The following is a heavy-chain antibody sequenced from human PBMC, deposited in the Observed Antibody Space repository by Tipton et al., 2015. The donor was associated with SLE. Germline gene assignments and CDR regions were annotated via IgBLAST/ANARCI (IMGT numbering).Heavy chain of an antibody. Sequence: TLSLTCTVSGGSISSYYWSWVRQAPGKGLEWIGSIYHSGSTYYNPSLKSRVTISVDTSKNQFSLKLSSVTAADTAVYYCARDRGSWRPEYFQHWGQGTLVTVSS. CDR2: IYHSGST. D-gene: IGHD1-26*01. CDR3: ARDRGSWRPEYFQH. V-gene: IGHV4-39*07. CDR1: GGSISSYY. J-gene: IGHJ1*01.